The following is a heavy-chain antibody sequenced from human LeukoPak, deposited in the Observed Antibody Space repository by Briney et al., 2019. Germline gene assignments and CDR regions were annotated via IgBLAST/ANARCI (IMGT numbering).Heavy chain of an antibody. CDR1: GFSLSTSGVG. CDR3: VGVNYYDTSLGFA. Sequence: SGPTLVKPTQTLTLTCTFSGFSLSTSGVGVGWIRQPPGKALEWLARIDWDDDKYYSTSLKTRLTISKDTSKNQVVLTVTNMDPVDTATYYCVGVNYYDTSLGFAWGQGTLVTVSS. J-gene: IGHJ4*02. V-gene: IGHV2-70*12. CDR2: IDWDDDK. D-gene: IGHD3-22*01.